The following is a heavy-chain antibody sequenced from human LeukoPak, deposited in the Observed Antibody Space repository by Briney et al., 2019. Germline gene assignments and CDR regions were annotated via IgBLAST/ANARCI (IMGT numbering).Heavy chain of an antibody. Sequence: GGSLRLSCAASGFTFSNAWMSWVRQAPGKGLEWVSGISDSGGSTYYADSVKGRFTISRDNSKNTLYLQMNSLRAEDTAVYYCAKAREVVAATTFDYWGQGTLVTVSS. J-gene: IGHJ4*02. CDR3: AKAREVVAATTFDY. CDR1: GFTFSNAW. CDR2: ISDSGGST. D-gene: IGHD2-15*01. V-gene: IGHV3-23*01.